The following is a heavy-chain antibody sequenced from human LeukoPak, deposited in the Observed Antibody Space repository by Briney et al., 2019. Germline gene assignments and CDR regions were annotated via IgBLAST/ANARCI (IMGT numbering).Heavy chain of an antibody. J-gene: IGHJ5*02. CDR3: ARADRLDGGPYLIGP. Sequence: GASVKVSCKTSGYSFTDYYMHWVRQAPGQGLEWMGWINPNSGGTGSAQKFQGGVTMTRDTSITTVYMEVSWLTSDDTAIYYCARADRLDGGPYLIGPWGQGTLVTVSS. D-gene: IGHD2-21*01. CDR2: INPNSGGT. CDR1: GYSFTDYY. V-gene: IGHV1-2*02.